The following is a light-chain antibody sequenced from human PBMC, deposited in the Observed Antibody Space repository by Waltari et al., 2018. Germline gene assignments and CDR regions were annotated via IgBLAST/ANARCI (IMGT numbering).Light chain of an antibody. CDR1: ALQKQY. CDR3: QSSDSSGTYWV. Sequence: SYELTQPPSVSGSPGQTARITCSGDALQKQYDNWYQQKPGQAPVVVIYKDTERPSGIPERFSGSSSGTTVSLTISGVQAEDEADYYCQSSDSSGTYWVFGGGTKLTVL. J-gene: IGLJ3*02. V-gene: IGLV3-25*03. CDR2: KDT.